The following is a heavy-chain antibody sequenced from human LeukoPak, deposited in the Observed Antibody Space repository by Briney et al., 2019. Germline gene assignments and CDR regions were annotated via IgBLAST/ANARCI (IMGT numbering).Heavy chain of an antibody. J-gene: IGHJ4*02. CDR3: ARGIGYYDSSGYFDY. CDR2: IYYSGST. D-gene: IGHD3-22*01. CDR1: GGSISSSSYY. V-gene: IGHV4-39*01. Sequence: SETLSLTCTVSGGSISSSSYYWGWIRQPPGKGLEWIGSIYYSGSTYYNPSLKSRVTISVDTSKNQFSLKLSSVTAADTAVYYCARGIGYYDSSGYFDYWGQGTLVTVSS.